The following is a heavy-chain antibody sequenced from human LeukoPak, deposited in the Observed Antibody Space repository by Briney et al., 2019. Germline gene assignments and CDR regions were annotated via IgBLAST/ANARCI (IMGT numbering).Heavy chain of an antibody. Sequence: ASVKVSCKAPGYTFTSYGISWVRQAPGQGLEWMGWISAYNGNTNYAQKLQGRVTMTTDTSTSTAYMELRSLRSDDAAVYYCARDHHGCSSTSCYLLRWFDPWGQGTLVTVSS. V-gene: IGHV1-18*01. CDR2: ISAYNGNT. J-gene: IGHJ5*02. D-gene: IGHD2-2*01. CDR3: ARDHHGCSSTSCYLLRWFDP. CDR1: GYTFTSYG.